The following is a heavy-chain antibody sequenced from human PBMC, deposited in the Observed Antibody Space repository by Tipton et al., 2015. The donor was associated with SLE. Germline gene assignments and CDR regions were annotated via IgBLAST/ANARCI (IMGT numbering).Heavy chain of an antibody. V-gene: IGHV4-4*02. D-gene: IGHD3/OR15-3a*01. Sequence: TLSLTCTVSGASITSLNWWTWVRQPPGKGLEWIGEVHHSGTTNYNPSLKSRVTISADTSKNLFSLELRSVTAADTALFYCARDPPPNWDWVFDYWGPGILVTVSS. CDR1: GASITSLNW. J-gene: IGHJ4*02. CDR3: ARDPPPNWDWVFDY. CDR2: VHHSGTT.